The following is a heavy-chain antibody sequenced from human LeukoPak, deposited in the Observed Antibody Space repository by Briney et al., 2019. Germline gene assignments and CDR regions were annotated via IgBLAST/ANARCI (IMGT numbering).Heavy chain of an antibody. CDR1: GFTFSSYS. CDR3: ARSSSSDDY. J-gene: IGHJ4*02. Sequence: TGGSLRLSCAASGFTFSSYSMNWVRQAPGKGLEWVSSISSSSSYMYYADSVKGRFTISRDNAKDSLYLQMNSLRAEDTAVYYCARSSSSDDYWGQGTLVTVSS. D-gene: IGHD6-6*01. V-gene: IGHV3-21*01. CDR2: ISSSSSYM.